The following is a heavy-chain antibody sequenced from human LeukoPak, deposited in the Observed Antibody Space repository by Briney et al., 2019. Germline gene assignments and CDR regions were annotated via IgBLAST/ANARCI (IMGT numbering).Heavy chain of an antibody. CDR2: ISSSSNYI. CDR1: GVTFSSYS. Sequence: GGSLRLSCAGSGVTFSSYSMNWVRQAPGKGLEWVSSISSSSNYIYYADSVKGRFTISRDNAKNSLSLQMNSLRAEDTAVYYCARGTAAAAWFDPWGQGTLVTVSS. CDR3: ARGTAAAAWFDP. V-gene: IGHV3-21*01. D-gene: IGHD6-13*01. J-gene: IGHJ5*02.